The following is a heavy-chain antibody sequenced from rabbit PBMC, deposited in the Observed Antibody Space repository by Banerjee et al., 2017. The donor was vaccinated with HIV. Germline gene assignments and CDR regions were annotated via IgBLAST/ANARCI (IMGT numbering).Heavy chain of an antibody. CDR2: IYAGGSGYS. D-gene: IGHD6-1*01. Sequence: QSLEESGGDLVKPGASLTLTCTASGFSFSSSYYMCWVRQAPGKGLEWIACIYAGGSGYSYYASWAKGRFTISKSSSTTVTLQMTSLTAADTATYFCARELADYGYAKLWGPGTLVTVS. CDR3: ARELADYGYAKL. J-gene: IGHJ4*01. CDR1: GFSFSSSYY. V-gene: IGHV1S40*01.